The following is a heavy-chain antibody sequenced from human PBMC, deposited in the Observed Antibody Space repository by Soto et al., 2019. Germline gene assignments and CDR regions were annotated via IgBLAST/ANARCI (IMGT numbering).Heavy chain of an antibody. CDR1: GGSISSSSYY. CDR2: IYYSGST. J-gene: IGHJ4*02. V-gene: IGHV4-39*01. D-gene: IGHD4-4*01. Sequence: SETLSLTCTVSGGSISSSSYYWGWIRQPPGKGLEWIGSIYYSGSTYYNPSLKSRVTISVDTSKNQFSLKLSSVTAADTAVYYCTRRVRSTGLLDYWGQGALVTVS. CDR3: TRRVRSTGLLDY.